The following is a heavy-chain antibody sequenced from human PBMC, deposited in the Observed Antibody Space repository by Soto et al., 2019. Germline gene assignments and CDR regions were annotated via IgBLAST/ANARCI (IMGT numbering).Heavy chain of an antibody. CDR1: GYTFTSYG. CDR3: ARGDLVGMYYDFWSGYPHFDY. J-gene: IGHJ4*02. CDR2: TSAYNGNT. D-gene: IGHD3-3*01. V-gene: IGHV1-18*01. Sequence: ASVKVSCKASGYTFTSYGISWVRQAPGQGLEWMGWTSAYNGNTNYAQKLQGRVTMTTDTSTSTAYMELRSLRSDDTAVYYCARGDLVGMYYDFWSGYPHFDYWGQGTLVTVSS.